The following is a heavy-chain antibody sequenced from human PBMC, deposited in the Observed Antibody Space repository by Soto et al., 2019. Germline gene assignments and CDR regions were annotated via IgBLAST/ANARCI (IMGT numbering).Heavy chain of an antibody. CDR3: ARVLTGSYNWFDP. Sequence: EVQLVESGGGLVQPGWSLRLSCAASGFSFSSYWMHWVRQVPGKGLVWVSRINSDGSTTTYADSVKGRFTISRDNAKNTLYLQMNSLRVEDTAVYYCARVLTGSYNWFDPWGQGTLVTVSS. J-gene: IGHJ5*02. D-gene: IGHD1-26*01. V-gene: IGHV3-74*01. CDR1: GFSFSSYW. CDR2: INSDGSTT.